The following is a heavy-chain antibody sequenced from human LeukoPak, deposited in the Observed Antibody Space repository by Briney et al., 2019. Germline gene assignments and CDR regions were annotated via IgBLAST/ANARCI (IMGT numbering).Heavy chain of an antibody. CDR3: ARGSGGHDYGSYYFDY. CDR1: GVSVTNGGYY. Sequence: SETLSLTCTVSGVSVTNGGYYWTWIRQFPGRGLEWIGFFYSTESTYYNPSLKSRVTISLDSFKNQFSLRLTSTTAADTAVYFCARGSGGHDYGSYYFDYWGQGTLATVSS. CDR2: FYSTEST. J-gene: IGHJ4*02. D-gene: IGHD4/OR15-4a*01. V-gene: IGHV4-31*03.